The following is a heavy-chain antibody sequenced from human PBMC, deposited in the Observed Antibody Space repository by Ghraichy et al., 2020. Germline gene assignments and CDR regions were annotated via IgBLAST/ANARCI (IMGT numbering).Heavy chain of an antibody. V-gene: IGHV3-23*01. CDR2: ISGSGGST. Sequence: LSLTCAASGFTFSSYAMSWVRQAPGKGLEWVSAISGSGGSTYYADSVKGRFTISRDNSKNTLYLQMNSLRAEDTAVYYCAKESYSNYVLAVGYYYYGMDVWGQGTTVTVSS. CDR1: GFTFSSYA. CDR3: AKESYSNYVLAVGYYYYGMDV. J-gene: IGHJ6*02. D-gene: IGHD4-11*01.